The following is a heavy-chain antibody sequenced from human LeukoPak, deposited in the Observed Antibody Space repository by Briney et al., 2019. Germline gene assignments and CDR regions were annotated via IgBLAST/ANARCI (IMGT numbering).Heavy chain of an antibody. Sequence: GGPLRLSCAASGFTISGFWMHWVRQVPGEGLVWVARMNSAGTTINYADSVKGRFTISRDNVRNTLHLQMNNLSLEDTAVYFCIREVQVRASASLGLWGRGTLVTVS. J-gene: IGHJ4*01. CDR3: IREVQVRASASLGL. V-gene: IGHV3-74*01. CDR2: MNSAGTTI. D-gene: IGHD1-1*01. CDR1: GFTISGFW.